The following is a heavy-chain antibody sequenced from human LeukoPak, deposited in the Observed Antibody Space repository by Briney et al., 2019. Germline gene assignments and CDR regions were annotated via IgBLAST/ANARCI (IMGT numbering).Heavy chain of an antibody. CDR2: IIPIFGTA. CDR3: ARRKKTKYDSSGYYYHDAFDI. CDR1: GGTFSSYA. D-gene: IGHD3-22*01. V-gene: IGHV1-69*05. J-gene: IGHJ3*02. Sequence: SVKVSCKASGGTFSSYAISWVRQAPGQGLEWMGRIIPIFGTANYAQKFQSRVTITTDESTSTAYMELSSLRSEDTAVYYCARRKKTKYDSSGYYYHDAFDIWGQGTMVTVSS.